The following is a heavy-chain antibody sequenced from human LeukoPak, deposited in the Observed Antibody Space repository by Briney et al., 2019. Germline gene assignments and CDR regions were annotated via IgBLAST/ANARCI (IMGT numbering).Heavy chain of an antibody. CDR2: FYYSGGT. CDR3: ARRNYGSGSLDRGWFDP. V-gene: IGHV4-39*01. J-gene: IGHJ5*02. Sequence: PSETLSLTCTVSGGSISSSTYYWGWIRQPPGKGLEWIGSFYYSGGTYYNPSLKSRVTISVDTSKNQFSLKLSSVTAADTAVYYCARRNYGSGSLDRGWFDPWGQGTLVTVSS. CDR1: GGSISSSTYY. D-gene: IGHD3-10*01.